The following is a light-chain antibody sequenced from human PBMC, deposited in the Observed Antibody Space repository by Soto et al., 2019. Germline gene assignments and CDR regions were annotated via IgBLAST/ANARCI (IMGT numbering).Light chain of an antibody. CDR3: QQYNSYSWT. CDR1: QSVNRW. J-gene: IGKJ1*01. V-gene: IGKV1-5*03. CDR2: EAS. Sequence: DIQMTQSPSTLSASVGDRVTITFRASQSVNRWLAWYQQKPGKAPKLLTYEASSLESGVPSRFGGSGSGTEFTLTISSLQPDDFAIYYCQQYNSYSWTFGQGTKVDI.